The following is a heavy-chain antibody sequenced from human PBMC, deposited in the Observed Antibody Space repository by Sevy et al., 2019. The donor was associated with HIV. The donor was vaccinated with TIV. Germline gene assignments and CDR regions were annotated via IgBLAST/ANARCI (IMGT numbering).Heavy chain of an antibody. D-gene: IGHD3-10*01. V-gene: IGHV3-53*01. Sequence: GGSLRLSCVASGFTVSSNYMSWVRQAPGKGLEWVSVIYSGGSTYYADSVKGRFTISRDNSKNTLYLQMNILRAEDTVVYYCARGSRGLLWFGELSYYYYYGMDVWGQGTTVTVSS. CDR1: GFTVSSNY. CDR2: IYSGGST. CDR3: ARGSRGLLWFGELSYYYYYGMDV. J-gene: IGHJ6*02.